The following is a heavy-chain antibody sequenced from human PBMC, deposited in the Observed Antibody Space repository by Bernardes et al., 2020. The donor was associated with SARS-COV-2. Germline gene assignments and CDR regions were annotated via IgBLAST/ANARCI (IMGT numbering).Heavy chain of an antibody. CDR2: IWYDGSNK. V-gene: IGHV3-33*01. D-gene: IGHD3-22*01. CDR1: GFTFSSYG. Sequence: GGSLRLSCAASGFTFSSYGMHWVRQAPGKGLEWVAVIWYDGSNKYYADSVKGRFTISRDNSKNTLYLQMNSLRAEDTAVYYCARDRDSSVSAFDIWGQGTMVTVSS. J-gene: IGHJ3*02. CDR3: ARDRDSSVSAFDI.